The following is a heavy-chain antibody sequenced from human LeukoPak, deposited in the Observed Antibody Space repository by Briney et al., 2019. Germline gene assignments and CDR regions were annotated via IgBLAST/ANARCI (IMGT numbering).Heavy chain of an antibody. D-gene: IGHD3-3*01. V-gene: IGHV5-51*01. Sequence: GESLKISCKGSGYSFTNYWIGWVRQMPGKGLEWMGIIYPGDSDTRYSPSFQGQVTISADKSISTAYLQWSSLKASDTAMYYCARRGAGNYYDFWSGYYPSGWFDPWGQGTLVTVSS. J-gene: IGHJ5*02. CDR2: IYPGDSDT. CDR3: ARRGAGNYYDFWSGYYPSGWFDP. CDR1: GYSFTNYW.